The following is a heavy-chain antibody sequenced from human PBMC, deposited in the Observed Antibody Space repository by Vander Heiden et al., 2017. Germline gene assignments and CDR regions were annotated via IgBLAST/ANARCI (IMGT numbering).Heavy chain of an antibody. J-gene: IGHJ6*02. CDR1: GFIFRAYG. V-gene: IGHV3-33*01. CDR3: ARESYVDTDHGLDV. Sequence: QVQLVESGGGVVQPGRSLRLSCAASGFIFRAYGMHWVRQVPGKGLEWVAVIWYDGSNEYYADSVKGRFTISRDNAKQTLFLQMNSLRAEDTAVYYCARESYVDTDHGLDVWGQGTTVTVSS. CDR2: IWYDGSNE. D-gene: IGHD5-18*01.